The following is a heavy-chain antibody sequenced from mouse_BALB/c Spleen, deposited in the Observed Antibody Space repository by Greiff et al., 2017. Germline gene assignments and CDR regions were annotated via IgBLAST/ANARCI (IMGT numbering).Heavy chain of an antibody. V-gene: IGHV3-2*02. CDR1: GYSITSDYA. CDR2: ISYSGST. CDR3: ARGTTVSYYFDD. D-gene: IGHD1-1*01. Sequence: DVKLQESGPGLVKPSQSLSLTCTVTGYSITSDYAWNWIRQFPGNKLEWMGYISYSGSTSYNPSLKSRISITRDTSKNQFFLQLNSVTTEDTATYYCARGTTVSYYFDDWGQGTLVTVSA. J-gene: IGHJ3*01.